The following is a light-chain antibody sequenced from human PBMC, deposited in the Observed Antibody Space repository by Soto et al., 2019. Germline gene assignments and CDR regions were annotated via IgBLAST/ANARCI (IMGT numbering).Light chain of an antibody. V-gene: IGKV3-11*01. CDR1: QSITNY. J-gene: IGKJ5*01. CDR2: ATS. CDR3: QQRYNWPVT. Sequence: IVLTQSPATLSLSPGERATLSCRASQSITNYVGWYQQKPGQAPRLLIYATSNRATGIPARFSGSGSGTDFTLTISSLEPEDFSVYYCQQRYNWPVTFGQGTRLENK.